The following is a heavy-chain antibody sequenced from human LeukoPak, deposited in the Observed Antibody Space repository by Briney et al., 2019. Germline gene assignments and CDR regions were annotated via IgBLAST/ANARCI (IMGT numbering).Heavy chain of an antibody. CDR3: AREAYSSGRAGTFDI. Sequence: GGSLRLSCVASGIPFSGYSMHWVRQAPGKRLEWVALIPHDGGNKQYGDSAKGRFTVSRENSKNTVDLNMDSLTVDDTAIYYCAREAYSSGRAGTFDIWGQGTMVTVSS. J-gene: IGHJ3*02. CDR2: IPHDGGNK. V-gene: IGHV3-30*04. CDR1: GIPFSGYS. D-gene: IGHD6-19*01.